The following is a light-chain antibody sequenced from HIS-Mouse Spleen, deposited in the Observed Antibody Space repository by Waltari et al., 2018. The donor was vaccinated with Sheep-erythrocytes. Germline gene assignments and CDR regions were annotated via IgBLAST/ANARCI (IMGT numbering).Light chain of an antibody. V-gene: IGLV2-11*01. CDR3: CSYAGSYNHV. CDR1: SSDVGCYNY. J-gene: IGLJ1*01. Sequence: QSALTQPRSVSGSPGQSVTISCTGTSSDVGCYNYVPWYQQHPGNAPKLMIYDVSKRPSGVPDRFSGSKSGNTASLTISGLQAEDEADYYCCSYAGSYNHVFATGTKVTVL. CDR2: DVS.